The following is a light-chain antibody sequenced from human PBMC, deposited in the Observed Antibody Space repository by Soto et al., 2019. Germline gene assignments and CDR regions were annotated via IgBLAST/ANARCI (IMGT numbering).Light chain of an antibody. V-gene: IGLV2-14*01. J-gene: IGLJ3*02. CDR2: EVS. CDR1: SSDVGGYNY. CDR3: TSDTSSSTWV. Sequence: QSALTQPASVSGSPGQSITISCTGTSSDVGGYNYVSWYQQHPGNAPKLMIYEVSNRPSGVSNRFSGSKSGNTASLTISGLQAEDEADYYCTSDTSSSTWVFGGGTKLTVL.